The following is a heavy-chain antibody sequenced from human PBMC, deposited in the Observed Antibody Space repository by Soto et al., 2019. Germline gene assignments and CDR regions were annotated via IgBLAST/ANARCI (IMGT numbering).Heavy chain of an antibody. Sequence: ASVKVSCKASGYTFTSYAMHWVRQAPGQRLEWMGWINAGNGNTKYSQKFQGRVTITRDTSASTAYMELSSLRSEDTAVYYCARDPPWEPVLDMDVWGQGTTVTVSS. CDR1: GYTFTSYA. D-gene: IGHD1-26*01. CDR3: ARDPPWEPVLDMDV. J-gene: IGHJ6*02. CDR2: INAGNGNT. V-gene: IGHV1-3*01.